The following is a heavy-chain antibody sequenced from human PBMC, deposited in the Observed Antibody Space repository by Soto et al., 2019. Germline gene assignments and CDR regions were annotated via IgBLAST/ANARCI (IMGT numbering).Heavy chain of an antibody. CDR1: GDSVSSNSAG. Sequence: SQTLSLTCDISGDSVSSNSAGWNWIRQTPSRGLEWLGRTYYKFKWYNNYAVSVRSRITIDPDTSKNQFSLQLNSVTPEDTAVYYCARDSTGASSDSGINWGQGTLVTVSS. V-gene: IGHV6-1*01. D-gene: IGHD3-10*01. J-gene: IGHJ4*02. CDR3: ARDSTGASSDSGIN. CDR2: TYYKFKWYN.